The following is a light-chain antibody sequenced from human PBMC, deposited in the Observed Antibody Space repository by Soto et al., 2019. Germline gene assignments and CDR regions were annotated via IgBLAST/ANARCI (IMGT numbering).Light chain of an antibody. V-gene: IGKV1-6*01. J-gene: IGKJ1*01. CDR2: AAS. Sequence: AIQMTQSPSSLSASVGDRVTITCRASRDIGNDLGWYQQKPGKAPKHLIFAASNLQSGVPSRFSGGGSGTDFTLTISSLQADDFATYYFLQHFNSSWTFGQGTKVE. CDR1: RDIGND. CDR3: LQHFNSSWT.